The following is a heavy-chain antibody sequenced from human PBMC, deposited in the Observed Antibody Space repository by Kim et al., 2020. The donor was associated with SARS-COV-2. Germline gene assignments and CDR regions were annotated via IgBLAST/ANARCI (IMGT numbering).Heavy chain of an antibody. J-gene: IGHJ4*02. D-gene: IGHD3-22*01. CDR2: INYSGST. CDR1: GCSISSGDYY. V-gene: IGHV4-30-4*01. CDR3: ARTHGYYSPDFDY. Sequence: SETLSLTCTVSGCSISSGDYYWSWIPQPPGQGLVWIGYINYSGSTYYNPALKSRVTITEDTSKTLFFLKLSSVTAAATAVYYSARTHGYYSPDFDYWGQG.